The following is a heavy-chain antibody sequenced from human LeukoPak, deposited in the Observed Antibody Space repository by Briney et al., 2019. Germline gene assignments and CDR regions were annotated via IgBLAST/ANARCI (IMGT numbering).Heavy chain of an antibody. J-gene: IGHJ5*02. D-gene: IGHD5-24*01. Sequence: PGGSLRVSCAASVFTFSSYALSWVRQAPGKGLEWVSGITGSGGSTYYADAVKGRFSISRDNSKNTLYLQMNSLRAEDTAVYYCAKVDRFNYDNWFDPWGQGTMVTVSS. CDR2: ITGSGGST. CDR1: VFTFSSYA. CDR3: AKVDRFNYDNWFDP. V-gene: IGHV3-23*01.